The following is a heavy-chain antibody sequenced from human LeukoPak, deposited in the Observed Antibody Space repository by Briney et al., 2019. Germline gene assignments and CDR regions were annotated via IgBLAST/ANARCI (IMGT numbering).Heavy chain of an antibody. D-gene: IGHD1-7*01. CDR2: IYYSGST. Sequence: PSETLSLTCTVSGGSISSSSYYWGWIRQPPGKGLEWIGSIYYSGSTYYNPSLKSRVTISVDTSKNQFSLKLSSVTAADTAVHYCARHSYNWNYRWFDPWGQGTLVTVSS. J-gene: IGHJ5*02. CDR1: GGSISSSSYY. V-gene: IGHV4-39*01. CDR3: ARHSYNWNYRWFDP.